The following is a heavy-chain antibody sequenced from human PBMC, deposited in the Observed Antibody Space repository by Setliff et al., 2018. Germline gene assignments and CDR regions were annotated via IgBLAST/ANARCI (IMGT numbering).Heavy chain of an antibody. CDR3: ARDRDCSGGSCYSHYYCGMDV. Sequence: GASVKVSCKASGYTFTGYYMHWVRQAPGQGLEWMGWINPNSGGTNYAQKFQGRVTMTRDTSISTAYMELSRLRSDDTAVYYCARDRDCSGGSCYSHYYCGMDVWGQGATVTVSS. V-gene: IGHV1-2*02. CDR1: GYTFTGYY. D-gene: IGHD2-15*01. CDR2: INPNSGGT. J-gene: IGHJ6*02.